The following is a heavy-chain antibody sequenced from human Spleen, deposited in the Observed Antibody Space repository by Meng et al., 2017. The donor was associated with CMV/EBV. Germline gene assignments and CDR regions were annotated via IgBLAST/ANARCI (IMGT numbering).Heavy chain of an antibody. CDR2: TFYRSKWYS. J-gene: IGHJ4*02. CDR3: ARAGRSYLYYFDY. CDR1: GDSVSSNSAA. Sequence: SETLSLTCAISGDSVSSNSAAWNWIRQSPSRGLEWLGSTFYRSKWYSNYGVSVKSRIAISADTSKNQLSLQLTSVTPEDTAVYFCARAGRSYLYYFDYWGQGTLVTVSS. V-gene: IGHV6-1*01. D-gene: IGHD3-22*01.